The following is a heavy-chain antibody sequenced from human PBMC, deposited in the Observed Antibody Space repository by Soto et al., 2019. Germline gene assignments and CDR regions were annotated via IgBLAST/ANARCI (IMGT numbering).Heavy chain of an antibody. V-gene: IGHV1-18*04. Sequence: ASVKVSCKASGGTFSSYAISWVRQAPGRGLEWMGWISAYNDNTNYAQKLQGRVSMTTDTSTSTAYMELRSLRSDDTAVYYCARAYSSGWYYYFDYWSQGTLVTVSS. CDR2: ISAYNDNT. CDR1: GGTFSSYA. J-gene: IGHJ4*02. D-gene: IGHD6-19*01. CDR3: ARAYSSGWYYYFDY.